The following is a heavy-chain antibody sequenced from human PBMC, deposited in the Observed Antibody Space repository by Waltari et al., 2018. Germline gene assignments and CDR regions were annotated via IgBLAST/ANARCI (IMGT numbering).Heavy chain of an antibody. J-gene: IGHJ4*02. D-gene: IGHD5-12*01. CDR3: ARIDYIGYCDF. Sequence: QMLLQESGPELVKPSETLSLTCDVSGYSISRGYYWGWIRQPPGQGLEWIGKIYQSGSTFYNPSLKSRVTISVDTSKNQFTLKLSSVTAADTAVYYCARIDYIGYCDFWGRGTLVTVSS. CDR2: IYQSGST. CDR1: GYSISRGYY. V-gene: IGHV4-38-2*01.